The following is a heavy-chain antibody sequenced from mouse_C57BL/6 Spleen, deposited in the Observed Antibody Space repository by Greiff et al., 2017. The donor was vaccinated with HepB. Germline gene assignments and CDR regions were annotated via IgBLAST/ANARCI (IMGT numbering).Heavy chain of an antibody. J-gene: IGHJ3*01. CDR3: EREGRFAY. Sequence: EVQRVQSGGGLVKPGGSLKLSCAASGFTFSSYAMPWVRQTPEKRLEWVATISDGGSYTYYPENIKGRFTISTDNAKNNLYLQLSKLKSEDTAMYYCEREGRFAYWGQGTLVTVSA. CDR1: GFTFSSYA. CDR2: ISDGGSYT. V-gene: IGHV5-4*01.